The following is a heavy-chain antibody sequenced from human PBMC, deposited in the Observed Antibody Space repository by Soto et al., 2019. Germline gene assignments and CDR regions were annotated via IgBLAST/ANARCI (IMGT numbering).Heavy chain of an antibody. D-gene: IGHD3-3*01. V-gene: IGHV3-30*18. CDR1: GFTFSSYG. CDR2: ISYDGSNK. Sequence: GGSLRLSCAASGFTFSSYGMHWVRQAPGKGLEWVAVISYDGSNKYYADSVKGRFTISRDNSKNTLYLQMNSLRAEDTAVYYCAKTTIFGGTHYYYYMDVWGKGTTVTVSS. J-gene: IGHJ6*03. CDR3: AKTTIFGGTHYYYYMDV.